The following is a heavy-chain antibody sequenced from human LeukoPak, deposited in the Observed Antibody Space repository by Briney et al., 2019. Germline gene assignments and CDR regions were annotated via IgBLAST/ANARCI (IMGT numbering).Heavy chain of an antibody. CDR3: AREGYSSSWYFDY. J-gene: IGHJ4*02. CDR1: GFTFSSYA. D-gene: IGHD6-13*01. V-gene: IGHV3-21*01. CDR2: ISSSSSYI. Sequence: GGSLRLSCAASGFTFSSYAMSWVRQAPGKGLEWVSSISSSSSYIYYADSVKGRFTISRDNAKNSLYLQMNSLRADDTAVYYCAREGYSSSWYFDYWGQGTLVTVSS.